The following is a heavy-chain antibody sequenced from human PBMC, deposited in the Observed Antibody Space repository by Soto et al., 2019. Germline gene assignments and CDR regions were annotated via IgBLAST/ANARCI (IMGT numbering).Heavy chain of an antibody. D-gene: IGHD1-1*01. CDR3: ATNEFSVDY. Sequence: LRLSCAASGFTFSSYAMSWVRQAPGKGLEWVSDISGSGGSTYYADSVKGRFTISRDNAKNSLYLQMNSLRAEDTAVYYCATNEFSVDYWGQGTLVTVSS. CDR1: GFTFSSYA. CDR2: ISGSGGST. J-gene: IGHJ4*02. V-gene: IGHV3-23*01.